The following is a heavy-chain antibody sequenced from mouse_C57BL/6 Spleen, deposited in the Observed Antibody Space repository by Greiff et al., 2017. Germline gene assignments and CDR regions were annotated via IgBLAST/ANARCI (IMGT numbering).Heavy chain of an antibody. CDR2: INPSTGGT. V-gene: IGHV1-43*01. CDR3: LYYDYDGFAY. CDR1: GYSFTGYY. D-gene: IGHD2-4*01. J-gene: IGHJ3*01. Sequence: EVQLQQSGPELVKPGASVKISCKASGYSFTGYYMHWVKQSSEKSLEWIGEINPSTGGTSYNQKFKGKATLTVDKSSSTAYMQLKSLTSEDSAVYYCLYYDYDGFAYWGQGTLVTVSA.